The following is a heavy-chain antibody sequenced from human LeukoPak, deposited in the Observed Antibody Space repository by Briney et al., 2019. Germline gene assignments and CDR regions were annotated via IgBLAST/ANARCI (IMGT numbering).Heavy chain of an antibody. CDR2: ISAYNGNT. V-gene: IGHV1-18*01. Sequence: ASVKVSCKASGYTFTSYGISWVRQAPGQGLEWMGWISAYNGNTNYAQKLQGRVTMTTDTSTSTAYMELSSLRSEDTAVYYCARDRARYDFWSGPNWFDPWGQGTLVTVSS. J-gene: IGHJ5*02. CDR3: ARDRARYDFWSGPNWFDP. D-gene: IGHD3-3*01. CDR1: GYTFTSYG.